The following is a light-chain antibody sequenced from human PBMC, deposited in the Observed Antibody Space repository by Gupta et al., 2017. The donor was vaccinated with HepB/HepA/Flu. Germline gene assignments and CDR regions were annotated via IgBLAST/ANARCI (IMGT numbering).Light chain of an antibody. CDR3: QQRDSTPLT. Sequence: DIQMTQSPSSLSASVGDRVTLTCRASQSISSYLNWYQQKPGKAPKLLVYAASTLQTGVPSRFSGSGSGTEFTLTISSRQPEDFATYYCQQRDSTPLTFGHGTKVDIK. J-gene: IGKJ3*01. V-gene: IGKV1-39*01. CDR1: QSISSY. CDR2: AAS.